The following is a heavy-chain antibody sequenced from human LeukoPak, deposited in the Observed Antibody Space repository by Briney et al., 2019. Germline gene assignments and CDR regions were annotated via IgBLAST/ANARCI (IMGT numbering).Heavy chain of an antibody. J-gene: IGHJ5*02. Sequence: GGSLRLSCSASGFIFSNYWMTWVRQAPGKGLEWVANIKQDGSEKYYVDSVKGRFTISRDNAKKSLYLQMNSLRAEDTAVYFCARDMIILQSWGQGTLVTVSS. CDR2: IKQDGSEK. CDR3: ARDMIILQS. CDR1: GFIFSNYW. V-gene: IGHV3-7*04. D-gene: IGHD3-16*01.